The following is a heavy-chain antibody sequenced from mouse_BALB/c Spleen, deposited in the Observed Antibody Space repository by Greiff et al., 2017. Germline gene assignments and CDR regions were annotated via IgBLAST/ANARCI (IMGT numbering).Heavy chain of an antibody. V-gene: IGHV1-87*01. Sequence: VQLQQSGAELARPGASVKLSCKASGYTFTSYWMQWVKQRPGQGLEWIGAIYPGDGDTRYTQKFKGKATLTADKSSSTAYMQLSSLASEDSAVYYCAGGYSMDYWGQGTSVTVSS. CDR3: AGGYSMDY. D-gene: IGHD2-3*01. J-gene: IGHJ4*01. CDR2: IYPGDGDT. CDR1: GYTFTSYW.